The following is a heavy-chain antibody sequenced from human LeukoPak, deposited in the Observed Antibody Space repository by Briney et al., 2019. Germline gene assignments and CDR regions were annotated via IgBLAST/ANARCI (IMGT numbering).Heavy chain of an antibody. CDR1: GGTFSSCA. CDR3: AREENSSPLDC. D-gene: IGHD6-6*01. V-gene: IGHV1-69*05. CDR2: IIPIFGTA. J-gene: IGHJ4*02. Sequence: GSSVKVSCKASGGTFSSCAISWVRQAPGQGLEWMGRIIPIFGTANYAQKFQGRVTITTDESTSTAYMELSSLRSEDTAVYYCAREENSSPLDCWGQGTLVTVSS.